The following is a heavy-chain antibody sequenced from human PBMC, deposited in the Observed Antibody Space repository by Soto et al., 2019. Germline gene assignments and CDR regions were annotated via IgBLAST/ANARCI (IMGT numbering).Heavy chain of an antibody. V-gene: IGHV1-69*13. CDR3: AREVGYGDFSAALLD. CDR1: GGTFSSHS. Sequence: ASVKVSCKASGGTFSSHSINWARQAPGQGLEWMGGVISLFGAANYAHNFKGRVTITADQSTSTAYMELNSLRSDDTAVYYCAREVGYGDFSAALLDWGQGTLVTVSS. J-gene: IGHJ4*02. CDR2: VISLFGAA. D-gene: IGHD4-17*01.